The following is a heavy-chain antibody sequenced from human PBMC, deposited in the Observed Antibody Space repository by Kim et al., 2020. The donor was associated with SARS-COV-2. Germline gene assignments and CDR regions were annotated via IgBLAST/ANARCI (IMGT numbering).Heavy chain of an antibody. CDR3: ARSFREVRHFDSGPYYFAL. CDR2: IIPLFGTP. Sequence: SVKVSCKASGGSFGTYGYNWVRQAPGQGPEWVGGIIPLFGTPTYSQKYQGRVTITADRSTTTASMELSGLRSEDTAVYYCARSFREVRHFDSGPYYFAL. CDR1: GGSFGTYG. D-gene: IGHD3-9*01. V-gene: IGHV1-69*06. J-gene: IGHJ2*01.